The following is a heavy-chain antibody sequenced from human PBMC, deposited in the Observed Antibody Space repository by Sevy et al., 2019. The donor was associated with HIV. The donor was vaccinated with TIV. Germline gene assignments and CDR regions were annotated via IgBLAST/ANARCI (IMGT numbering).Heavy chain of an antibody. D-gene: IGHD3-3*01. CDR2: IFYSGSA. J-gene: IGHJ4*02. Sequence: SETLSLTCTVSGGSISNYYWSWIRQPPGKGLEWIGNIFYSGSANYKSSLESRVTISVDTSKNQLPLELTTVTAADTAIYYCARDAMRSGYHNYFDYWGQGTLVTVSS. CDR1: GGSISNYY. CDR3: ARDAMRSGYHNYFDY. V-gene: IGHV4-59*01.